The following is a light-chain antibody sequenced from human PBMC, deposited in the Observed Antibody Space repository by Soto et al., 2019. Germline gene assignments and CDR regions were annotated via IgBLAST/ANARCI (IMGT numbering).Light chain of an antibody. Sequence: DIQMTQSPSSLSASVGDRVTITCRASQSIAGYLSWYQQRPGKAPKFLIYSASSLQRGVPSRFSGSGSGTDFSLTINGLQPEYFATYFCQQSFSVPITFGQGTRLEIK. CDR1: QSIAGY. J-gene: IGKJ5*01. CDR3: QQSFSVPIT. CDR2: SAS. V-gene: IGKV1-39*01.